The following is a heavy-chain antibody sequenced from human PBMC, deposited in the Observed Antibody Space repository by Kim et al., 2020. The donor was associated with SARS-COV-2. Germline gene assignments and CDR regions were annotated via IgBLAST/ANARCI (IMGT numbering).Heavy chain of an antibody. V-gene: IGHV3-15*01. J-gene: IGHJ6*02. CDR3: TTDPYSGSYYYGMDV. Sequence: DYAATVKGRFTTSREDSKNTLYLQMNSLKTEDTAVYYCTTDPYSGSYYYGMDVWGQGTTVTVSS. D-gene: IGHD1-26*01.